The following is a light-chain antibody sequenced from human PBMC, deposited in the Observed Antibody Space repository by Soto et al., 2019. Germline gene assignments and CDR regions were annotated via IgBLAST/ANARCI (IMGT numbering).Light chain of an antibody. Sequence: QSVLTQPRSVSGSLGQSVTISCTGTSSDVGGYNYVSWYQQHPGKAPKLMIYDVNKRPSGVPDHFSGSKSGNTASLTISGLQAADEADYYCCSYAGSWVFGGGTQLTVL. CDR3: CSYAGSWV. J-gene: IGLJ3*02. CDR1: SSDVGGYNY. V-gene: IGLV2-11*01. CDR2: DVN.